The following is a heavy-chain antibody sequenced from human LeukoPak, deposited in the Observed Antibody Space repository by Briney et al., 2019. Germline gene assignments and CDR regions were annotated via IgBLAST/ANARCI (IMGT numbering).Heavy chain of an antibody. D-gene: IGHD1-1*01. J-gene: IGHJ4*02. CDR1: GFTFSSYA. Sequence: QTGGSLRLSCAASGFTFSSYAMSWVRQAPGKGLEWVSAISGSGGSTYYADSVKGRFTIPRDNSKNTLYLQMNSLRAEDTAVYYCAKDLPQLELDALQVDYWGQGTLVTVSS. CDR2: ISGSGGST. CDR3: AKDLPQLELDALQVDY. V-gene: IGHV3-23*01.